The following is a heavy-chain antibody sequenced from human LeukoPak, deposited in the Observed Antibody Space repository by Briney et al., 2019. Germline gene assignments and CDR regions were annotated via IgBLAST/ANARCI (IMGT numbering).Heavy chain of an antibody. J-gene: IGHJ5*02. Sequence: SQTLSLTCAVYGGSFSGYYWSWIRQPPGKGLEWIGEINHSGSTNYNPSLKSRVTISVDTSKNQFSLKLSSVTAADTAVYYCARHPAHWFDPWGQGTLVTVSS. CDR3: ARHPAHWFDP. V-gene: IGHV4-34*01. CDR2: INHSGST. CDR1: GGSFSGYY.